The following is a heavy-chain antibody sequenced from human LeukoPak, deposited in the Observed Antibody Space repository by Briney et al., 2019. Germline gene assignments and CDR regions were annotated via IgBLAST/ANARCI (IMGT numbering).Heavy chain of an antibody. J-gene: IGHJ4*02. CDR1: GYTVTELS. Sequence: GASVKLSCKVSGYTVTELSMHWVRQAPGKGHEWMGGFDTEDGERIYAQKFQGRVTMTEDTSTDKAYMELSSLRSEDTAVYYCATDRMVRGVIPFGYWGQGTLVTVSS. D-gene: IGHD3-10*01. CDR2: FDTEDGER. CDR3: ATDRMVRGVIPFGY. V-gene: IGHV1-24*01.